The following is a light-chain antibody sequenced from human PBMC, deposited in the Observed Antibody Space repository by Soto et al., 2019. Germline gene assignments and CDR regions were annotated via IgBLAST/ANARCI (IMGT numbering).Light chain of an antibody. CDR1: QNINAN. V-gene: IGKV3-11*01. J-gene: IGKJ1*01. CDR2: DAS. CDR3: QQRGNWPRTWA. Sequence: IVLTQSPSTLSLSPGERATLSCKASQNINANLGWYQQKPGQAPRLLIYDASLRATGIPARFTGSGSGTDFTLTINSLEPEDFAVYYCQQRGNWPRTWAFGQGTKVDIK.